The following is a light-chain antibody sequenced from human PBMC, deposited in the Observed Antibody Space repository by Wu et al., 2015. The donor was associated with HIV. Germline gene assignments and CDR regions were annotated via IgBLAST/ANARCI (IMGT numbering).Light chain of an antibody. CDR3: QQSFHTPLT. J-gene: IGKJ4*01. Sequence: DIQMTQSPSPLSASVGDRVTITCRASQSINNYLNWYQQKPGKAPKLLMYAASSLHSGVPSRFSGSGSGTHFTLTISSLQPEDFATYYCQQSFHTPLTFGGGTKVEIK. V-gene: IGKV1-39*01. CDR2: AAS. CDR1: QSINNY.